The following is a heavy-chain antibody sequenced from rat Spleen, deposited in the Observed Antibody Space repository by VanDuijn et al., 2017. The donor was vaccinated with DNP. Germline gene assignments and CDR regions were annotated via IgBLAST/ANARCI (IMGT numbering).Heavy chain of an antibody. V-gene: IGHV5-22*01. CDR3: ARWHSYSNYIGFSY. D-gene: IGHD1-2*01. CDR2: ISYEGGTS. Sequence: EVQLVESGGGLVQPGRSLKLSCAASGFTFSDYNMAWVRQAPQKGLEWVASISYEGGTSYYGDSVKGRFTISRDNAENTLYLLTNSLRSEDTATYYCARWHSYSNYIGFSYWGQGTLVTVSS. CDR1: GFTFSDYN. J-gene: IGHJ3*01.